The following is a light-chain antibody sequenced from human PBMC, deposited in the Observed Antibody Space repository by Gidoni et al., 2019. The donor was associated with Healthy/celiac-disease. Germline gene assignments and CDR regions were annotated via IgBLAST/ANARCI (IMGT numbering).Light chain of an antibody. CDR1: QSVSSY. V-gene: IGKV3-11*01. J-gene: IGKJ4*01. Sequence: EIVLTQSPATLSLSPGERATLSCRASQSVSSYLAWYQQKPAQAPRLLIYDASNRATGIPARFSGSGSGTDFTLTSSSLEPEDLAVYYCQQRSNWPPFFGGGTKVEIK. CDR3: QQRSNWPPF. CDR2: DAS.